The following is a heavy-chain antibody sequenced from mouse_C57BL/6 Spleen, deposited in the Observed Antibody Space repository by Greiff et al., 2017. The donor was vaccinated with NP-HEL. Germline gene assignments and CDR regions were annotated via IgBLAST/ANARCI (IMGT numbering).Heavy chain of an antibody. CDR1: GYTFTSHW. CDR2: IFPGSGST. CDR3: ERNYYGRSYDYAMDY. J-gene: IGHJ4*01. V-gene: IGHV1-56*01. D-gene: IGHD1-1*01. Sequence: VQLQQSGPELVRPGASVKISCKAPGYTFTSHWMQWVRQRPGQGLEWIGEIFPGSGSTYYHEKFKGKATLTVDTSSSPAYMQISSLTSVDSAVYFCERNYYGRSYDYAMDYLGQGTSVTVSS.